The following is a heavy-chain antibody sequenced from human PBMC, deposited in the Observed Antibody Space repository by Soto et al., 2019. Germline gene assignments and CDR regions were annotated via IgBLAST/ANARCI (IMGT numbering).Heavy chain of an antibody. J-gene: IGHJ6*03. CDR3: ARGKFLEWLPNVTGGYYYYMDV. Sequence: GASVKVSCKASGGTFSSYTISWVRQAPGQRVEWVGRIIPILGIANYAQKFQGRVTITADKSTSTAYMELSSLRSEDTAVYYCARGKFLEWLPNVTGGYYYYMDVWGKGTTVTVSS. D-gene: IGHD3-3*01. CDR1: GGTFSSYT. V-gene: IGHV1-69*02. CDR2: IIPILGIA.